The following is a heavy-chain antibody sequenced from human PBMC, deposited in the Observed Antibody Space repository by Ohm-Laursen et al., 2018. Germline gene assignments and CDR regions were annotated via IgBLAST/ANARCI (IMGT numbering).Heavy chain of an antibody. CDR2: ISGSGGST. CDR3: AKTLTGFEPNQIQLWPIGY. CDR1: GFTFSSYA. J-gene: IGHJ4*02. V-gene: IGHV3-23*01. Sequence: GSLRLSCTASGFTFSSYAMSWVRQAPGKGLEWVSAISGSGGSTYYADSVKGRFTISRDNSKNTLYLQMNSLRAEDTAVYYCAKTLTGFEPNQIQLWPIGYWGQGTLVTVSS. D-gene: IGHD5-18*01.